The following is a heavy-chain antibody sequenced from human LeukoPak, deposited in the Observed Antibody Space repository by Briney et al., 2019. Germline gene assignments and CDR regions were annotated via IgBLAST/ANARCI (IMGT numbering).Heavy chain of an antibody. D-gene: IGHD4-17*01. CDR3: ARDLDGDYVLDY. CDR2: ISAYNGNT. CDR1: GYTFTSYG. V-gene: IGHV1-18*01. Sequence: ASVKVSCKASGYTFTSYGISWVGQAPGQGLEWMGWISAYNGNTNYAQKLQGRVTMTTDTSTSTAYMELSSLRSEDTAVYYCARDLDGDYVLDYWGQGTLVTVSS. J-gene: IGHJ4*02.